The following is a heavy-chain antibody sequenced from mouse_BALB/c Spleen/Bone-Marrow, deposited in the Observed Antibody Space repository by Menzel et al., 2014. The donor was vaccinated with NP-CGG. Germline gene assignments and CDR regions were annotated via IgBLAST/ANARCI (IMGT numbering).Heavy chain of an antibody. Sequence: VQLQQSGAELVKPGASVKLSCTASGFNIKDTYMHWVKQRPEQGLEWIGRIDPANGNTKYDPKFQGKATIIADASSNTAYLQLSSLTSEDTAVYYCAMYYYGSSLFAYWGHGTLVTVSA. CDR2: IDPANGNT. J-gene: IGHJ3*01. CDR3: AMYYYGSSLFAY. D-gene: IGHD1-1*01. V-gene: IGHV14-3*02. CDR1: GFNIKDTY.